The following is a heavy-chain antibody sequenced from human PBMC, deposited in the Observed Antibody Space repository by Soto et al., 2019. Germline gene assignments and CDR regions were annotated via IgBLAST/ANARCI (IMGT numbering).Heavy chain of an antibody. D-gene: IGHD6-13*01. CDR1: GFTFSSYG. Sequence: PGGSLRLSCAASGFTFSSYGMHWVRQAPGKGLEWVAVISYDGSNKYYADSVKGRFTISRDNSKNTLYLQMNSLRAEDTAVYYCAKGSGEVAAAGPSDYWGQGTLVTVSS. V-gene: IGHV3-30*18. CDR3: AKGSGEVAAAGPSDY. CDR2: ISYDGSNK. J-gene: IGHJ4*02.